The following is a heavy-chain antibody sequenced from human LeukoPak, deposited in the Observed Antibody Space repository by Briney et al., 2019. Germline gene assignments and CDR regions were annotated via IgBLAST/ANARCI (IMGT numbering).Heavy chain of an antibody. V-gene: IGHV4-4*02. D-gene: IGHD3-22*01. CDR1: GGSISSSNW. J-gene: IGHJ5*02. Sequence: PSETLSLTCAVSGGSISSSNWWSWVRQPPGKGLEWIGEIYHSGSTNYNPSLKSRVTISVDKSKNQFSLKLSSVTAADTAVYYCARDLWWYYDSSGYYYRWFDPWGQGTLVTVSS. CDR2: IYHSGST. CDR3: ARDLWWYYDSSGYYYRWFDP.